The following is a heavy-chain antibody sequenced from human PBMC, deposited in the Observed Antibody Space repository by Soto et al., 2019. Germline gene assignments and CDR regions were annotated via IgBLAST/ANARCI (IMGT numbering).Heavy chain of an antibody. J-gene: IGHJ5*02. CDR3: AKADYGGTLYNWFDP. CDR1: GFTFSSYA. D-gene: IGHD4-17*01. Sequence: GGSLRLSCAASGFTFSSYAMSWVRQAPGKGLEWVSAISGSGGSTYYADSVKGRFTISRDNSKNTLYLQMNSLRAEDTAVYYCAKADYGGTLYNWFDPWGQGTLVTVSS. V-gene: IGHV3-23*01. CDR2: ISGSGGST.